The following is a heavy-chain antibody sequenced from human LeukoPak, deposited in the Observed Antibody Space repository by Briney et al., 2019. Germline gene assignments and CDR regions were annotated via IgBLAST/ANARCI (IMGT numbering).Heavy chain of an antibody. V-gene: IGHV2-5*01. CDR3: AHSRGFYEISPFDY. Sequence: SGPTLAKPTQTLTLTCTFSGFSLSTSGVGVGWIRQPPGKALEWLALIYWNDDKRYSPSLKSRLTITKDTSKNQVVLTMTNMDPVDTATYYCAHSRGFYEISPFDYWGQGTLVTVSS. CDR1: GFSLSTSGVG. CDR2: IYWNDDK. J-gene: IGHJ4*02. D-gene: IGHD3-16*01.